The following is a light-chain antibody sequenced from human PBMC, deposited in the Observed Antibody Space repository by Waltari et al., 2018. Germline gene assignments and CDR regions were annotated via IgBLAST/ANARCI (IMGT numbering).Light chain of an antibody. J-gene: IGKJ5*01. CDR3: QQYHGDWTT. CDR2: LAS. CDR1: QDIPRY. Sequence: IQLTPTPSTLSASAGDRVTITCRASQDIPRYLAWYQHKSGKAPRVLIYLASTLEIGVPSRFSGSGSGTQFTLTIRNLQPEDFATYFCQQYHGDWTTFGQGTRLEIK. V-gene: IGKV1-5*03.